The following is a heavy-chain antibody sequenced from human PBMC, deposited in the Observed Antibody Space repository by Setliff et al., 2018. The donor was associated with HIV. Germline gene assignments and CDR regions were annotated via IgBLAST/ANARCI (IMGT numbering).Heavy chain of an antibody. CDR1: GYMFIAYG. CDR2: IGPYNGRT. V-gene: IGHV1-18*01. J-gene: IGHJ6*03. Sequence: ASVKVSCKTSGYMFIAYGMSWVRRAPGQGLEWMGWIGPYNGRTEYAQEFQGRVSLTVDTSASTAYMELRRLRSDDTAVYYCARVQVGDPYYAYYYMDVWGEGTTVTVSS. D-gene: IGHD2-8*02. CDR3: ARVQVGDPYYAYYYMDV.